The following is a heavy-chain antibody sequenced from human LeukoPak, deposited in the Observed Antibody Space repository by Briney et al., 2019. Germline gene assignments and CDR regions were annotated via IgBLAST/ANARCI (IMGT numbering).Heavy chain of an antibody. Sequence: GGSLRLSCAASGFTFSSYTMNWVRQAPGKGLEWVSSISSSGSYIFYAYSMKGRFTISRDNAKNSLYLQMNSLRAEDTAVYYCARVVYYYGSGRKRNYYYMDVWGKGTTVTISS. J-gene: IGHJ6*03. CDR1: GFTFSSYT. CDR3: ARVVYYYGSGRKRNYYYMDV. D-gene: IGHD3-10*01. V-gene: IGHV3-21*01. CDR2: ISSSGSYI.